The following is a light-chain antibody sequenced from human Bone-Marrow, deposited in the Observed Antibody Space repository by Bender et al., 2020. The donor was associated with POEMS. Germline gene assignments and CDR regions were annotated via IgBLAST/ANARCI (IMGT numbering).Light chain of an antibody. Sequence: SYVLTQPPSVSVALGQTARITCGGNNIGTKSVHWYQQKPGQAPVRVVYDDSDRPSGIPERFSGSNSGNTATLTLSRAQAGDEADYFCQVWDANTGVFGGGTKLAVL. J-gene: IGLJ3*02. CDR3: QVWDANTGV. CDR2: DDS. CDR1: NIGTKS. V-gene: IGLV3-21*02.